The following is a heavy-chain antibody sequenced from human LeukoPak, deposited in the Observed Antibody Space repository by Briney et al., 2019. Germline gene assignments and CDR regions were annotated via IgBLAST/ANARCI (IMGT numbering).Heavy chain of an antibody. J-gene: IGHJ5*02. CDR1: GFTFSSYG. V-gene: IGHV3-23*01. D-gene: IGHD6-19*01. CDR3: AKQPRGTYSSGWYLNWFDP. CDR2: ISGSGGST. Sequence: GGSLRLSCAASGFTFSSYGMSWVHQAPGKGLEWVSAISGSGGSTYYADSVKGRFTISRDNSKNTLYLQMNSLRAEDTAVYYCAKQPRGTYSSGWYLNWFDPWGQGTLVTVSS.